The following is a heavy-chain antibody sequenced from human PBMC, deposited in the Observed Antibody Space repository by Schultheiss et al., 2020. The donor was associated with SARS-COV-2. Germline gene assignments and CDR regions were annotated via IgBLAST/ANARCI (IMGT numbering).Heavy chain of an antibody. Sequence: LRLSCAASGFTFSSYAMSWVRQPPGKGLEWIGYIDYYGTTYYNPSLKNRGTISRDTSKNQFTLNLRSVTAADTAVYYCASERDSGYIYFEYWGQGALVTVSS. V-gene: IGHV4-30-4*01. CDR1: GFTFSSYA. D-gene: IGHD5-12*01. J-gene: IGHJ4*02. CDR3: ASERDSGYIYFEY. CDR2: IDYYGTT.